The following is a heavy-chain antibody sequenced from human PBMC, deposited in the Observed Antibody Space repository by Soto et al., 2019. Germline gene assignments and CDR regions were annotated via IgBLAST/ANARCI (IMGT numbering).Heavy chain of an antibody. Sequence: ASVKVSCKASGYTFTSYAMHWVRQAPGQRLEWMGWINAGSGNTKYSQKFQGRVTITRDTSASTAYMELSSLRSEDTAVYYCAREYPTYYYDSSGYSYFDYWGQGTLVTVSS. V-gene: IGHV1-3*01. CDR2: INAGSGNT. D-gene: IGHD3-22*01. CDR1: GYTFTSYA. J-gene: IGHJ4*02. CDR3: AREYPTYYYDSSGYSYFDY.